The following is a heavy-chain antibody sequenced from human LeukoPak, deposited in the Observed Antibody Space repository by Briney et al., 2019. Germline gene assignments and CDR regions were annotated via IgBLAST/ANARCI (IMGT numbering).Heavy chain of an antibody. D-gene: IGHD1-1*01. V-gene: IGHV4-4*07. J-gene: IGHJ4*02. CDR2: IYSSGGT. CDR3: ARDYNWTFDY. CDR1: GGSISTYY. Sequence: PSETLSLTCTVSGGSISTYYWSWIRQPAGKGLEWIRRIYSSGGTNYNPSLRSRVTMSVDTSKNQFSLKLSSVTAADTAVYFCARDYNWTFDYWGQGTLVTVSS.